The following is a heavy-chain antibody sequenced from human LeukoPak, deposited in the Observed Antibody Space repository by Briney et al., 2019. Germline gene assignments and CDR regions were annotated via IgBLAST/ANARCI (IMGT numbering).Heavy chain of an antibody. V-gene: IGHV4-31*03. CDR3: ARDIVAAYYYYGMDV. CDR1: GGSISSGGYY. CDR2: IYYSGST. J-gene: IGHJ6*02. D-gene: IGHD5-12*01. Sequence: TSETLSLTCTVSGGSISSGGYYWSWIRQHPGKGLEWIGYIYYSGSTYYNPSLKSRVTISVDTSKNQFSLKLSSVTAADTAVYYCARDIVAAYYYYGMDVWGQGTTVTVSS.